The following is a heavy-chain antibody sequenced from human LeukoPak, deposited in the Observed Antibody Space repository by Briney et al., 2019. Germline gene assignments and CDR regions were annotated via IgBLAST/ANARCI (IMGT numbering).Heavy chain of an antibody. CDR2: INPSGGST. D-gene: IGHD2-8*01. Sequence: ASVKVSCKAAGYNFISYYMHWVRQAPGQGLEWMGIINPSGGSTSYAQKFQDRVTMTRDTSTSTVYMELSSLKSEDTAVYYCAREDVVLVDAVRYYYYGMDVWGQGTTVTVSS. CDR1: GYNFISYY. J-gene: IGHJ6*02. CDR3: AREDVVLVDAVRYYYYGMDV. V-gene: IGHV1-46*01.